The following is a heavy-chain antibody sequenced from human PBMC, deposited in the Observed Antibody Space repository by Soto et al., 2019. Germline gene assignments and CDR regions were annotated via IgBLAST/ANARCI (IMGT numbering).Heavy chain of an antibody. D-gene: IGHD3-22*01. CDR3: ARDLGYYDSSGYFDY. CDR1: GFTFSDYY. CDR2: ISSSDSI. Sequence: GSLRLSCAASGFTFSDYYMSWIRQAPGKGLEWVSYISSSDSIYYADSVKGRFTISRDNAKNSVYLQMNSLRAEDTAVYYCARDLGYYDSSGYFDYWGQRTMVTVSS. J-gene: IGHJ4*02. V-gene: IGHV3-11*01.